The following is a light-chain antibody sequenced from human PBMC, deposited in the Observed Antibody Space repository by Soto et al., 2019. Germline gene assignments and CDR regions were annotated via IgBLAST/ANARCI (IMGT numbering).Light chain of an antibody. J-gene: IGLJ2*01. CDR3: SSFTTSSTLVV. CDR1: SSDIGGYNF. CDR2: EVN. Sequence: ALTQPASVSGSPGQSITISCTGTSSDIGGYNFVSWYQHHPGKAPKLMIYEVNNRPSGVSSRFSGSKSGNTASLAISGLQTEDEADYYCSSFTTSSTLVVFGGGTK. V-gene: IGLV2-14*01.